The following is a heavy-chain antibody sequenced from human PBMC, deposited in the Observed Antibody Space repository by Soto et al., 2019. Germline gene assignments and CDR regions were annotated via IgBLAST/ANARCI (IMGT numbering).Heavy chain of an antibody. CDR3: ASDTYYYDSSGSLLYYYYGMDV. CDR1: GYTFTSYD. Sequence: GASVKVSSKASGYTFTSYDINWVRQATGQGLEWMGWMNPNSGNTGYAQKFQGRVTMTRNTSISTAYMELSSLRSEDTAVYYCASDTYYYDSSGSLLYYYYGMDVWGQGTTVTVSS. D-gene: IGHD3-22*01. V-gene: IGHV1-8*01. CDR2: MNPNSGNT. J-gene: IGHJ6*02.